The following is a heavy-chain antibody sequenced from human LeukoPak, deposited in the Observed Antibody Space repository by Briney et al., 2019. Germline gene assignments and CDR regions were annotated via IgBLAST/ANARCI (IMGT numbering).Heavy chain of an antibody. V-gene: IGHV4-4*02. CDR2: ISLTGLT. CDR1: GGPISNTNW. CDR3: SRENGAFSPFGY. D-gene: IGHD2-8*01. J-gene: IGHJ4*02. Sequence: SETLSLTCGVSGGPISNTNWRSWVRQPPGQGLEWIGEISLTGLTHYNPSLESRVTVSLGKSKNQLSLNLTSVTAADTAVYYCSRENGAFSPFGYWGQGILVTV.